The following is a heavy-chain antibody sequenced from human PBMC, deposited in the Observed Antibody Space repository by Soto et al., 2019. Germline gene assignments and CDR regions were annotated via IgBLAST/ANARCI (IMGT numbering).Heavy chain of an antibody. CDR3: ARTTASVTFWFDP. D-gene: IGHD6-13*01. V-gene: IGHV2-5*02. Sequence: QITLKESGPTLVKPTQTLTLTCSLSGFSLTTSGVGVGWIRQPPGKALEWLALIYWDDDKRYSPSLKSRLTITTDTSKNQLVLIMTTKDPVDTATYCCARTTASVTFWFDPWDQGTLVTVSS. J-gene: IGHJ5*02. CDR2: IYWDDDK. CDR1: GFSLTTSGVG.